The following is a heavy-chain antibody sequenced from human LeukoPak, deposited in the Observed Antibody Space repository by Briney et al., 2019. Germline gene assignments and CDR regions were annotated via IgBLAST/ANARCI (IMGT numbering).Heavy chain of an antibody. CDR1: GYTFTSYG. V-gene: IGHV1-18*01. J-gene: IGHJ2*01. D-gene: IGHD4-23*01. CDR3: ARDLYGGNPYWYFDL. Sequence: GASVKVSCKASGYTFTSYGISWVRQAPGQGLEWMGWISAYNGNTNYAQKLQGRVTMTTDTSTSTAYMELRSLRSDDTAVYYCARDLYGGNPYWYFDLRGRGTLVTVSS. CDR2: ISAYNGNT.